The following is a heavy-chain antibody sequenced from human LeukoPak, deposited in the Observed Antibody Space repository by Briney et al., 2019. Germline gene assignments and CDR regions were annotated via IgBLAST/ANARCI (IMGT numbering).Heavy chain of an antibody. J-gene: IGHJ3*02. CDR3: AKDGATGIAVAGTAEAFDI. CDR1: GFIVSNNY. D-gene: IGHD6-19*01. Sequence: GGSLRLSCAASGFIVSNNYMSWVRQAPGKGLEWVSAIYGGDSTEYADSVKGRFTISRDNSKNTLYLQMNSLRAEDTAVYYCAKDGATGIAVAGTAEAFDIWGQGTMVTVSS. CDR2: IYGGDST. V-gene: IGHV3-53*05.